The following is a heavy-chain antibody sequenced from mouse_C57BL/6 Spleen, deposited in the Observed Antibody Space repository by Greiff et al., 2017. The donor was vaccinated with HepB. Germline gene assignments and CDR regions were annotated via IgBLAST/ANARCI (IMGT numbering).Heavy chain of an antibody. J-gene: IGHJ4*01. V-gene: IGHV14-4*01. CDR3: TTWRGSYAMDY. CDR2: IDPENGDT. CDR1: GFNIKDDY. Sequence: VHVKQSGAELVRPGASVKLSCTASGFNIKDDYMHWVKQRPEQGLEWIGWIDPENGDTEYASKFQGKATITADTSSNTAYLQLSSLTSEDTAVYYCTTWRGSYAMDYWGQGTSVTVSS.